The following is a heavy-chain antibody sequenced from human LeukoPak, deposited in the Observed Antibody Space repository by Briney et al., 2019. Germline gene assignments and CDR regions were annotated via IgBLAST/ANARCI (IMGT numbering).Heavy chain of an antibody. CDR3: ASRVGALEY. J-gene: IGHJ4*02. D-gene: IGHD1-26*01. V-gene: IGHV3-48*01. Sequence: GGSLRLSCAASGFTFSDYSMYWVRQAPGKGLEWVSYISSSSSTIFYAASEKGRFTISRDNAKNSLYLQMDSLRAEDTAVYYCASRVGALEYWGRGTLVTVSS. CDR1: GFTFSDYS. CDR2: ISSSSSTI.